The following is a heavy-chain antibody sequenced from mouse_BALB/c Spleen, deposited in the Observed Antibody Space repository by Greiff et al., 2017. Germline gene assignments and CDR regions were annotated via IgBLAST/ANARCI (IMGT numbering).Heavy chain of an antibody. D-gene: IGHD2-12*01. CDR3: ARQNFTRDAMDY. CDR2: ISSGGSYT. Sequence: EVQLVESGGDLVKPGGSLKLSCAASGFTFSSYGMSWVRQTPDKRLEWVATISSGGSYTYYPDSVKGRFTISRDNAKNTLYLQMSSLKSEDTAMYYCARQNFTRDAMDYWGQGTSVTVSS. CDR1: GFTFSSYG. V-gene: IGHV5-6*01. J-gene: IGHJ4*01.